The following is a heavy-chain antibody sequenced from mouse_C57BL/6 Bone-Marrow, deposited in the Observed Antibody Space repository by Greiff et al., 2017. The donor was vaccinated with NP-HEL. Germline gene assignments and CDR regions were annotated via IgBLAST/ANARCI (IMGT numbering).Heavy chain of an antibody. V-gene: IGHV1-81*01. CDR3: ARSRGWLLRGFDY. D-gene: IGHD2-3*01. J-gene: IGHJ2*01. CDR2: IYPRSGNT. CDR1: GYTFTSYG. Sequence: QVQLKESGAELARPGASVKLSCKASGYTFTSYGISWVKQRTGQGLEWIGEIYPRSGNTDYNEKFKGKATLTADKSSSTAYMELRSLTSEDSAVYFCARSRGWLLRGFDYWGQGTTLTVSS.